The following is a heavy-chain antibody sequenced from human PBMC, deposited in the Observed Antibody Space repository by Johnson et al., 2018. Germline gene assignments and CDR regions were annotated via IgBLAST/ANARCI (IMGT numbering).Heavy chain of an antibody. CDR1: GGSFSGYY. V-gene: IGHV4-34*01. CDR3: ASSPHCRGGSCYVYYYYYYMDA. J-gene: IGHJ6*03. D-gene: IGHD2-15*01. CDR2: INHSGRT. Sequence: QVQLQQWGAGLLKPSETXSLTCAVYGGSFSGYYWSWIRRPPGKGLEWIGEINHSGRTNYNPSRKSRVTISVDTSKNQFSVKLSSVTAADTAVYYCASSPHCRGGSCYVYYYYYYMDAWGKGTTVTVSS.